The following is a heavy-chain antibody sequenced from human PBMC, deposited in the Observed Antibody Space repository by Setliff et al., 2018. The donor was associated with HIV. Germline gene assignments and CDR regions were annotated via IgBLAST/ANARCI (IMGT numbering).Heavy chain of an antibody. J-gene: IGHJ3*02. V-gene: IGHV1-2*06. CDR2: INPNSGDT. Sequence: ASVKVSCKASGYTFTGYFIHWVRQAPGQGLEWVGRINPNSGDTNFAQKFQGRITMTRDTSISTAYLELNRLRSDDTAVYYCAREYDVLTGYYTSAFDIWGQGTMVTVSS. D-gene: IGHD3-9*01. CDR1: GYTFTGYF. CDR3: AREYDVLTGYYTSAFDI.